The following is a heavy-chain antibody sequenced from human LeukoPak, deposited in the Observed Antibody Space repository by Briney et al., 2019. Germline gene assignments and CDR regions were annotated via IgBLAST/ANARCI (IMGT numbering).Heavy chain of an antibody. CDR1: GYTFTSYG. CDR2: ISAYNGNT. V-gene: IGHV1-18*01. D-gene: IGHD3-16*01. J-gene: IGHJ4*02. Sequence: ASVKVSCKASGYTFTSYGISWVRQAPGQGLEWMGWISAYNGNTNYAQKLQSRVTTTTDTSTSTAYMELRSLRSDDTAVYYCARARGVRLGTSHNYWGQGTLVTVSS. CDR3: ARARGVRLGTSHNY.